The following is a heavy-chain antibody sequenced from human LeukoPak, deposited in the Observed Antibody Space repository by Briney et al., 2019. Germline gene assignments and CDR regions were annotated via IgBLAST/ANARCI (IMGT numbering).Heavy chain of an antibody. CDR1: GFTFGDYA. Sequence: GRSLRLSCTASGFTFGDYAMSWVRQAPGKGLEWVSAISASGGSTHYADSVKDRFTISRDNSKNTLYVQMNSLRADDTAVYYCAKALRDWGQGTLVTVSS. J-gene: IGHJ4*02. V-gene: IGHV3-23*01. CDR3: AKALRD. CDR2: ISASGGST.